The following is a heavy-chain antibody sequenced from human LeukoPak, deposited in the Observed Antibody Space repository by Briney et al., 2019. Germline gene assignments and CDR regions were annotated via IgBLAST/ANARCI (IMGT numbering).Heavy chain of an antibody. D-gene: IGHD1-26*01. J-gene: IGHJ1*01. CDR1: GGSFSGYY. V-gene: IGHV4-34*01. CDR2: INHSGST. CDR3: AREGTEGTTTKYFHQ. Sequence: SETLSLTCAVYGGSFSGYYWSWIRQPPGKGLEWIGEINHSGSTNYNPSLKSRVTISVDTSKNQFSLKLSSVTAADTAVYYCAREGTEGTTTKYFHQWGQGTLVTVSS.